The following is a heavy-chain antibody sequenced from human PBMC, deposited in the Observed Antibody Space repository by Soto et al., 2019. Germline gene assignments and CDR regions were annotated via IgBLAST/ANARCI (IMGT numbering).Heavy chain of an antibody. CDR1: GYSFTSYW. CDR3: ARHGNQLEDYYDSSGLYYYYYGMDV. Sequence: PGESLKISCKGSGYSFTSYWIGWVRQMPGKGLEWMGIIYPGDSDTRYSPSFQGQVTISADKSISTAYLQWSSLKASDTATYYCARHGNQLEDYYDSSGLYYYYYGMDVWGQGTTVTVSS. J-gene: IGHJ6*02. V-gene: IGHV5-51*01. CDR2: IYPGDSDT. D-gene: IGHD3-22*01.